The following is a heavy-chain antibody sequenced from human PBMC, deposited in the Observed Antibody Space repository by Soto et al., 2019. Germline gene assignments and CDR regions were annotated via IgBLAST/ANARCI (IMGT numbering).Heavy chain of an antibody. D-gene: IGHD6-6*01. CDR3: ARGGVAARSRAKNGXDP. J-gene: IGHJ5*02. Sequence: SDTLSLTCAVYGGSFSGYYWSWIRQPPGKGLEWIVEINNSGSTNYNPSLKSRVTISVDTSKNQLSLKLSSVTAADTAVYYCARGGVAARSRAKNGXDPWGQGTMVTXS. CDR2: INNSGST. CDR1: GGSFSGYY. V-gene: IGHV4-34*01.